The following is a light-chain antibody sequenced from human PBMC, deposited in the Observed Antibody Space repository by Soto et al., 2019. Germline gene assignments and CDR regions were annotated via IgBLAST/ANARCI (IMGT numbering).Light chain of an antibody. Sequence: QSALTQPASVSESPGQSITISCAGTSSDIGGYNYVSWYQQHPDKAPKLMIYGVTNRPSGVSDRFSGSKSGNTASLTISGLQAEDEADYYYTSYTSSSTYVFGTGTKVTVL. CDR1: SSDIGGYNY. CDR2: GVT. J-gene: IGLJ1*01. CDR3: TSYTSSSTYV. V-gene: IGLV2-14*01.